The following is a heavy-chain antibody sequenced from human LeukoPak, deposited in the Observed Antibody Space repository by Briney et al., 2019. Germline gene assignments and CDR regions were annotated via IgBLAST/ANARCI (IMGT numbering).Heavy chain of an antibody. CDR3: ARYVPAAILGAFDI. V-gene: IGHV3-30-3*01. D-gene: IGHD2-2*02. Sequence: GRSLRLFCAASGFTFSSYAMHWVRQAPGKGQEWVAVISYDGSNKYYADSVKGRFTISRDNSKNTLYLQMNSLRAEDTAVYYCARYVPAAILGAFDIWGQGTMVTVSS. J-gene: IGHJ3*02. CDR1: GFTFSSYA. CDR2: ISYDGSNK.